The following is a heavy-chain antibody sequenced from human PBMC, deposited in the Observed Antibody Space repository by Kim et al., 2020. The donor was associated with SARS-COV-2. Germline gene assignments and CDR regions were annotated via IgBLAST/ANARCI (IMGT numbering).Heavy chain of an antibody. D-gene: IGHD3-10*01. CDR3: ARDTRFMVRGYFDY. V-gene: IGHV4-31*03. CDR2: IYYSGST. J-gene: IGHJ4*02. Sequence: SETLSLTCTVSGGSISSGGYYWSWIRQHPGKGLEWIGYIYYSGSTYYNPSLKSRVTISVDTSKNQFSLKLSSVTAADTAVYYCARDTRFMVRGYFDYWGQGTLVTVSS. CDR1: GGSISSGGYY.